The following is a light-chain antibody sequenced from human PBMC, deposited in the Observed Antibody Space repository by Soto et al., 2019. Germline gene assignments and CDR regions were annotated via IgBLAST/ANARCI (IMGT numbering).Light chain of an antibody. J-gene: IGKJ5*01. CDR1: QSVRTY. CDR2: DAS. CDR3: QQRTNSLIT. V-gene: IGKV3-11*01. Sequence: EIVLTQSPATLSLSPGERGTLSCRASQSVRTYLAWYQQTRGQAPRLLIYDASKRATGIPARFSGSGSGTDFTLTISSPEPEDSAVYYCQQRTNSLITFGQGTRLEIK.